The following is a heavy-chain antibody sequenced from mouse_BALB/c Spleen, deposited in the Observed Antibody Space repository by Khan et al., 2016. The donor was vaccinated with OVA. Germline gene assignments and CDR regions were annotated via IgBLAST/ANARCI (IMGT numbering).Heavy chain of an antibody. CDR2: IWGDGST. Sequence: QVQLKESGPGLVAPSQSLSITCTVSGFSLTSYGVNWVRQPPGKGLEWLGVIWGDGSTNYPSALISRLSISKDNSMSQVFLKLNSLQTVDTAAYYWVKWGDLYAMDYWGQGTSVTVSS. D-gene: IGHD2-13*01. CDR3: VKWGDLYAMDY. CDR1: GFSLTSYG. V-gene: IGHV2-3*01. J-gene: IGHJ4*01.